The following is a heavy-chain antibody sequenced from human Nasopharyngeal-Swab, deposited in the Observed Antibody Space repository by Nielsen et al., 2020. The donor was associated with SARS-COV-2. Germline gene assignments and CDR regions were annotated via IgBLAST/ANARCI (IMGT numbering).Heavy chain of an antibody. D-gene: IGHD5-18*01. CDR3: AREPRYSYGLFDP. V-gene: IGHV1-2*06. J-gene: IGHJ5*02. CDR2: INPNSGGT. CDR1: GYTFTGYY. Sequence: ASVKVSCKASGYTFTGYYMHWVRQAPGQGLEWMGRINPNSGGTNYAQKFQGRVTMTTDTSISTAYMELSRLRSDDTAVYYCAREPRYSYGLFDPWGQGTLVTVSS.